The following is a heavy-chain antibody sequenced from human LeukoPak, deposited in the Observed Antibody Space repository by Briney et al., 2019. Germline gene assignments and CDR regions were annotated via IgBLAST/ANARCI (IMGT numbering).Heavy chain of an antibody. CDR3: AKDRSGWHDY. CDR1: GFTFSSYG. J-gene: IGHJ4*02. Sequence: GRSLRLSCAASGFTFSSYGMHWVRQAPGKGLEWVAVISYDGSNKYYADSVKGRFTISRDNSKNTLYLQMNSLRAEDTAVYYCAKDRSGWHDYWGQGTLVTVSS. D-gene: IGHD6-19*01. V-gene: IGHV3-30*18. CDR2: ISYDGSNK.